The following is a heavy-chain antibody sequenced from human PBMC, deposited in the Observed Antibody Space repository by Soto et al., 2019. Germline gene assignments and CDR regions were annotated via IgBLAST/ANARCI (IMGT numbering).Heavy chain of an antibody. J-gene: IGHJ4*02. CDR3: ATLARVGKKSSSWYYFDY. CDR1: GYTFTSYG. CDR2: ISAYNGNT. D-gene: IGHD6-13*01. V-gene: IGHV1-18*01. Sequence: QVQLVQSGAEVKKPGASVKVSCKASGYTFTSYGISWVRQAPGQGLEWMGWISAYNGNTNYAQKLQGRVTMTTDTSTSTAYMELRSLRSDDTAVYYCATLARVGKKSSSWYYFDYWGQGTLVTVSS.